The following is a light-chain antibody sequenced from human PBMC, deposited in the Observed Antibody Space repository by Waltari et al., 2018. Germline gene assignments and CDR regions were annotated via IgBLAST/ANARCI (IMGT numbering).Light chain of an antibody. CDR1: HDISTY. Sequence: DIQLTPSPSFLSASVGDTVPVTCRASHDISTYLAWFQQKPGKPPKVLIYAASTLQSGVPSRFSGSGSGTEFTLTISRLQPEDFAIYYCQQLNSYPLTFGGGTEVEIK. J-gene: IGKJ4*01. CDR2: AAS. V-gene: IGKV1-9*01. CDR3: QQLNSYPLT.